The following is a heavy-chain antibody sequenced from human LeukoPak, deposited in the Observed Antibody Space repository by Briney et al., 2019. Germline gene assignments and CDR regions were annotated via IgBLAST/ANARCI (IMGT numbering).Heavy chain of an antibody. J-gene: IGHJ4*02. D-gene: IGHD1-26*01. CDR3: ARGELGPRLSL. Sequence: SETLSLTCAVYGGSFSGYYWSWLRQPPGKGLEWIGEINHRGIINYNPSLKSRVTTSVDTSNSQFSLTLNSVTAADTAVYYCARGELGPRLSLWGQGTLVTVSS. CDR2: INHRGII. CDR1: GGSFSGYY. V-gene: IGHV4-34*01.